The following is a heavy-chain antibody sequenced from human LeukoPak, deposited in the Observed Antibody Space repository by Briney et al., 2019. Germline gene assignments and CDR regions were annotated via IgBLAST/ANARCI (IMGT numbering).Heavy chain of an antibody. D-gene: IGHD2-2*01. CDR3: ARVTIEYCSSTSCHLYYYYYMDV. V-gene: IGHV4-59*01. CDR2: IYYSGST. Sequence: SETLSLTCTVSGGSISSYYWSWIRQSPGKGLEWIGYIYYSGSTNYNPSLKSRVTISVDTSKNQFSLKLSSVTAADTAVYYCARVTIEYCSSTSCHLYYYYYMDVWRKGTTVTVSS. CDR1: GGSISSYY. J-gene: IGHJ6*03.